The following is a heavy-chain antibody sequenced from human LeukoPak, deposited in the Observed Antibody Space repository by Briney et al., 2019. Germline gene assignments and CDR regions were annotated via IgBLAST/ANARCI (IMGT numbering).Heavy chain of an antibody. CDR1: GFTFSSNY. CDR3: AKSVVVITFRFDD. V-gene: IGHV3-23*01. D-gene: IGHD2-15*01. J-gene: IGHJ4*02. Sequence: GGSLRLSCAASGFTFSSNYMSWVRQAPGKGLEWVSAISGSGGSTYYADSVKGRFTISRDNSKNTLYLQMNSLRAEDTAVYYCAKSVVVITFRFDDWGQGALVTVSS. CDR2: ISGSGGST.